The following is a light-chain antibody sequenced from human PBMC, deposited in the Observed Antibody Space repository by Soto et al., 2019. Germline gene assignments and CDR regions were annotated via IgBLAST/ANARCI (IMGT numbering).Light chain of an antibody. CDR1: QIVSSSY. V-gene: IGKV3-20*01. Sequence: EIVLTQSPGTLSLSPGERATLSCRASQIVSSSYLAWYQQKPGQAPRLLIYGTSSRATGIPDRFSGSGSGTDFTLTISRLEPEDFAGYYCQQCGGAPMYTFGQGTKLEIK. CDR3: QQCGGAPMYT. CDR2: GTS. J-gene: IGKJ2*01.